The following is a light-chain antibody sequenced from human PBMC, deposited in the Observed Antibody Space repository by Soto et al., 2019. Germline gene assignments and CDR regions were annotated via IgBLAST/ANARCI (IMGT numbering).Light chain of an antibody. CDR2: EAS. CDR3: QQYTNFPLT. Sequence: DIQMTQSPSTLSASVGDRVTITCRASQSISSWLAWYQQKPGKAPKLLIHEASRLESGVPSRFIGSESGTEFTLTISGLHAEDFATYYCQQYTNFPLTFGGGTKVEIK. V-gene: IGKV1-5*01. J-gene: IGKJ4*01. CDR1: QSISSW.